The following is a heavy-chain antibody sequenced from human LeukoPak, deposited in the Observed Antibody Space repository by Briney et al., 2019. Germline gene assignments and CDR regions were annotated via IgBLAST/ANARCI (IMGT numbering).Heavy chain of an antibody. J-gene: IGHJ6*03. CDR3: ARDGVPMVRGVTHYYYYYMDV. Sequence: PSETLSLTCTVSGGSISSGSYYWSWIRQPAGKGLEWIGRIYTSGSTNYNPSLKSRVTISVDTSKNQFSLKLSSVTAADTAAYYCARDGVPMVRGVTHYYYYYMDVWGKGTTVTISS. V-gene: IGHV4-61*02. D-gene: IGHD3-10*01. CDR1: GGSISSGSYY. CDR2: IYTSGST.